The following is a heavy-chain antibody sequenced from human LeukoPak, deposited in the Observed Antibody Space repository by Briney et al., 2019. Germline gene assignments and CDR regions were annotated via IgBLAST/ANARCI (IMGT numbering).Heavy chain of an antibody. CDR3: ARLGPVNKDHYIDV. V-gene: IGHV3-11*04. J-gene: IGHJ6*03. Sequence: GGSLRLSCAASGFTFSDYYMSWIRQAPGKGLEWVSYISSSGSTIYYADSVKGRFTISRDNADNSLYLQMNSLGAEDTAVYFCARLGPVNKDHYIDVGGKGTTVTISS. CDR1: GFTFSDYY. CDR2: ISSSGSTI. D-gene: IGHD4-17*01.